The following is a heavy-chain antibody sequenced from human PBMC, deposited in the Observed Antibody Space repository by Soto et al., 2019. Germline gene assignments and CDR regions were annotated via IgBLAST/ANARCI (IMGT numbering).Heavy chain of an antibody. CDR1: GYTFTSYG. Sequence: QVQLVQSGAEVKKPGASVKVSCKASGYTFTSYGISWVRQAPGQGLEWMGWISTYNGNTKYAQKLQGRVTMTTATSTSTASMELGRQRSDDAAVFYCAREMVRGVGSDYWGQGTLVTVSS. CDR3: AREMVRGVGSDY. CDR2: ISTYNGNT. J-gene: IGHJ4*02. D-gene: IGHD3-10*01. V-gene: IGHV1-18*01.